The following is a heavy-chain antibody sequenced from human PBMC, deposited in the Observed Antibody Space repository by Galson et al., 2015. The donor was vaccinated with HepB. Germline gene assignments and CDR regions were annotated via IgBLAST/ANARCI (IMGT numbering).Heavy chain of an antibody. CDR3: ARMRTAYGYAFDY. J-gene: IGHJ4*02. CDR2: IDWDDDK. D-gene: IGHD5-18*01. CDR1: GFSLSTSAMC. Sequence: PALVKPTQTLTLTCTFSGFSLSTSAMCVSWIRQPPGKALEWLARIDWDDDKYYNTSLKTRLTISKDTSKNQVVLTMTNMDPVDTATYFCARMRTAYGYAFDYWGRGTLVTVSS. V-gene: IGHV2-70*11.